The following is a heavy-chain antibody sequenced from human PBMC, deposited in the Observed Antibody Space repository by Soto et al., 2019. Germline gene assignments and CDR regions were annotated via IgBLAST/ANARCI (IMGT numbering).Heavy chain of an antibody. D-gene: IGHD1-1*01. V-gene: IGHV3-33*01. CDR3: AREDWNDGHYCGMGV. CDR1: GFTFSSYT. Sequence: QVQVVESGGGVVQPGRSLRLSCAASGFTFSSYTMYWVRQAPGKGLEGVAIIWHDGSNKYYADSVKGRFTIYRDNSKNTLYLQMTSLGAEDTAVYYCAREDWNDGHYCGMGVWGQGTTVTVSS. J-gene: IGHJ6*02. CDR2: IWHDGSNK.